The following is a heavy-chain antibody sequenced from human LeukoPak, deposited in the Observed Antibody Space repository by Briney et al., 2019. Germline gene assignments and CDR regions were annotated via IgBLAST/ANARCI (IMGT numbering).Heavy chain of an antibody. D-gene: IGHD3-3*01. V-gene: IGHV1-69*13. CDR1: GGTFSSYA. Sequence: SVKVSCKASGGTFSSYAISWVRQAPGQGLEWMGGIIPIFGTANYAQKFQGRVTITADESTSTAYMELRSLRSDDTAVYYCAREYYDFWSGYQYYFDYWGQGTLVTVSS. CDR3: AREYYDFWSGYQYYFDY. CDR2: IIPIFGTA. J-gene: IGHJ4*02.